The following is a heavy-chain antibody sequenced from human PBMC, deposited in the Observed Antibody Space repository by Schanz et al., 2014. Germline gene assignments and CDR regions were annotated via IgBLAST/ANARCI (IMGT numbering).Heavy chain of an antibody. CDR3: ARGPSQGYSYGHNIGAYYYGMDV. CDR1: GGTFSSYT. V-gene: IGHV1-69*02. CDR2: IIPVLAIA. J-gene: IGHJ6*02. Sequence: QVQLVQSGAEVKKPGSSVKVSCTASGGTFSSYTISWIRQAPGQGLEWMGRIIPVLAIADYAQEFQGRVTITADKSTSTASMELSSLRSEDTAVYYCARGPSQGYSYGHNIGAYYYGMDVWGQGTTVTDSS. D-gene: IGHD5-18*01.